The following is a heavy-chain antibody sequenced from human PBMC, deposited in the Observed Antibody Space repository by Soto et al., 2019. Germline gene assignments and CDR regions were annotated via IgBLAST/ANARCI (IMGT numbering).Heavy chain of an antibody. CDR2: IYYSGST. Sequence: SETLSLTCTVSGGSISSGYYYWSWIRQPPGKGLEWIGYIYYSGSTYYNPSLKSRVTISVDTSKNQFSLKLSSVTAADTAVYYCARGSLYYYEDYWGQGTLVTVSS. J-gene: IGHJ4*02. CDR1: GGSISSGYYY. V-gene: IGHV4-30-4*01. D-gene: IGHD3-22*01. CDR3: ARGSLYYYEDY.